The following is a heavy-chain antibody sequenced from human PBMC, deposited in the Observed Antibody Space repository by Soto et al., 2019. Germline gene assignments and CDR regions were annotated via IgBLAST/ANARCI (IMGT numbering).Heavy chain of an antibody. CDR3: AKDGYSSSWTPIAVAGLFDY. CDR2: ISGSGGST. V-gene: IGHV3-23*01. J-gene: IGHJ4*02. D-gene: IGHD6-13*01. Sequence: PGGSLRLSCAASGFTLSNAWMSWVRQAPGKGLEWVSAISGSGGSTYYADSVKGRFTISRDNSKNTLYLQMNSLRAEDTAVYYCAKDGYSSSWTPIAVAGLFDYWGQGTLVTVSS. CDR1: GFTLSNAW.